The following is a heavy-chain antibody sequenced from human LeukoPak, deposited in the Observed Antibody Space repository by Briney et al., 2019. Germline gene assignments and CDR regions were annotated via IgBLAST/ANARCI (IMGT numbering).Heavy chain of an antibody. V-gene: IGHV3-7*01. CDR3: AREDMRAFDM. Sequence: GSLRLFCAASGFIFSHYWMSWVRQAPGKGLEWVANIKPDGSQKDYVDSVKGRFTISRDNAKNSLYLQMDSLRAEDTAMYYCAREDMRAFDMRGQGTMITVSS. CDR1: GFIFSHYW. D-gene: IGHD2-15*01. CDR2: IKPDGSQK. J-gene: IGHJ3*02.